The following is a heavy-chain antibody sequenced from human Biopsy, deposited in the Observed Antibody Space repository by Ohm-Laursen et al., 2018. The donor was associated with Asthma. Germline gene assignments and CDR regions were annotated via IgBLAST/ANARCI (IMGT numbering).Heavy chain of an antibody. Sequence: SLRLSCTASGFTFSSYAMHWVRQAPGKGLEWVAVISYDGSNKYYADSVKGRFTISRDNSKNTLYLQMNSLRAEDTAVYYCARDKPSHIDYYYGMDVWGQGTTVTVSS. J-gene: IGHJ6*02. CDR2: ISYDGSNK. CDR1: GFTFSSYA. CDR3: ARDKPSHIDYYYGMDV. V-gene: IGHV3-30-3*01.